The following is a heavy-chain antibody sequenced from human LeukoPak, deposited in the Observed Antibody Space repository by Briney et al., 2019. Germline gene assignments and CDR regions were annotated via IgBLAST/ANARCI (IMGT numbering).Heavy chain of an antibody. CDR3: ARVSSVSGWYMY. CDR2: IYAGGTT. CDR1: GFTVSNSF. J-gene: IGHJ4*02. Sequence: PGETLTLTCAASGFTVSNSFMGWVRQPPGTGLEWVSGIYAGGTTYYAASVQGRFTISIHNSENTLYLQMNSLTPEDTAVYYCARVSSVSGWYMYWGQGTLVTVSS. V-gene: IGHV3-53*04. D-gene: IGHD6-19*01.